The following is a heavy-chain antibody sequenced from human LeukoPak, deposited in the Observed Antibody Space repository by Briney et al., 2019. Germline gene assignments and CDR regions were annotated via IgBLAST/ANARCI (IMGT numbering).Heavy chain of an antibody. CDR2: INPSSSHI. J-gene: IGHJ3*02. D-gene: IGHD3-16*01. Sequence: GGSLRLSCAASGFTVKTYGLNWVRQAPGGGLEWVSSINPSSSHIYYADSMKGRFTFSRDNVKNALYLQMDSLRVEDTAVYYCARGGGDYDGFDIWGQGTMVTVSS. V-gene: IGHV3-21*03. CDR1: GFTVKTYG. CDR3: ARGGGDYDGFDI.